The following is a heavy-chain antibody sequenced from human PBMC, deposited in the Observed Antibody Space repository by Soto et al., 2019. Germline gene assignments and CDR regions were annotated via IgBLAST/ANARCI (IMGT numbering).Heavy chain of an antibody. CDR3: ATIVARLNWDPSDYYYYYMDV. CDR2: IIPILGIA. V-gene: IGHV1-69*02. CDR1: GGTFSSYT. D-gene: IGHD6-6*01. Sequence: QVQLVQSGAEVKKPGSSVKVSCKASGGTFSSYTISWVRQAPGQGLEWMGRIIPILGIANYAQKFQGRVTITADKSTSTAYMELSSQRSEDTAVYYCATIVARLNWDPSDYYYYYMDVWGKGTTVTVSS. J-gene: IGHJ6*03.